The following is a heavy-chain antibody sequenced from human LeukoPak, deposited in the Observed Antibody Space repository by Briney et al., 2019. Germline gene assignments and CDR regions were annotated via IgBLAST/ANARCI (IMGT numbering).Heavy chain of an antibody. CDR1: GFTFSSYS. J-gene: IGHJ4*02. CDR3: AKGLEY. V-gene: IGHV3-30*18. Sequence: GGSLRLSCAASGFTFSSYSMNWVRQAPGKGLEWVAVISYDGSNKYYADSVKGRFTISRDNSKNTLYLQMNSLRAEDTAVYYCAKGLEYWGQGTLVTVSS. D-gene: IGHD5/OR15-5a*01. CDR2: ISYDGSNK.